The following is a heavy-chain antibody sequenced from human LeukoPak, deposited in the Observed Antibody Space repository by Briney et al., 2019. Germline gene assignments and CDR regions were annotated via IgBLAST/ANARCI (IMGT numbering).Heavy chain of an antibody. Sequence: GGSLRLSCAASGFTFSSYAMSWVRQAPGKGLEWVSAISGSGGSTYYADSVKGRFTISRDNSKNTLYLQMNSLRAEDTAVYYCARDRHPYSYGWIAFDYWGQGTLVTVSS. J-gene: IGHJ4*02. V-gene: IGHV3-23*01. D-gene: IGHD5-18*01. CDR2: ISGSGGST. CDR1: GFTFSSYA. CDR3: ARDRHPYSYGWIAFDY.